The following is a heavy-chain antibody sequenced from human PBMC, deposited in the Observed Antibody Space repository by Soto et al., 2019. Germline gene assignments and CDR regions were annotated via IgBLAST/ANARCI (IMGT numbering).Heavy chain of an antibody. Sequence: SSETLSLTCTVSGGSISSYYWSWIRQPPGKGLEWIGYIYYSGSTNYNPSLKSRVTISVDTSKNQFSLKLSSVTAADTAAYYCARAGIAAAVRWFDPWGQGTLVTVSS. CDR1: GGSISSYY. V-gene: IGHV4-59*01. CDR2: IYYSGST. D-gene: IGHD6-13*01. J-gene: IGHJ5*02. CDR3: ARAGIAAAVRWFDP.